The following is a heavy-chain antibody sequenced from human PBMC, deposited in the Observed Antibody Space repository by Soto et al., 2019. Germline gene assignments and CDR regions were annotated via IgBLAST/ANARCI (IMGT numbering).Heavy chain of an antibody. CDR2: IYHSGST. V-gene: IGHV4-4*02. CDR1: GGSISSSNW. D-gene: IGHD5-12*01. Sequence: QVQLQESGPGLVKPSGTLSLTCAVSGGSISSSNWWSWVRQPPGKGLEWIGEIYHSGSTNYNPSLKSRVTISVDKSKNQFALKLSSVTAADTAVYYCARAGTGGYRGYDVARTYWFDPGGQGTLVTVSS. J-gene: IGHJ5*02. CDR3: ARAGTGGYRGYDVARTYWFDP.